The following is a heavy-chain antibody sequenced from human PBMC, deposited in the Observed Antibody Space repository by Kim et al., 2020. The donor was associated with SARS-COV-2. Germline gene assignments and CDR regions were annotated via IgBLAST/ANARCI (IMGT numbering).Heavy chain of an antibody. Sequence: GGSLRLSCTASGFTFSNSCMAWARQAPGKGKECVSAIGVGGSTLYPDSAKDRCIISRDNAENTPYLQMNSLRAEDTAIYYCATERVSCIWGSYHEYWGQGTLVTVSS. CDR2: IGVGGST. D-gene: IGHD1-26*01. J-gene: IGHJ4*02. V-gene: IGHV3-23*01. CDR3: ATERVSCIWGSYHEY. CDR1: GFTFSNSC.